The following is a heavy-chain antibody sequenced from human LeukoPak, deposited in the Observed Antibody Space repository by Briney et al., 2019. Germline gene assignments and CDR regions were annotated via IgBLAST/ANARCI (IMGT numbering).Heavy chain of an antibody. J-gene: IGHJ6*02. D-gene: IGHD6-19*01. CDR2: IRQDDSEK. Sequence: GGSLRLSCSASGFTFSDYWMMWVRQAPGKGREWVGNIRQDDSEKNYVDSVKGRFTISRDNSKNTLYLQMNILRAEDTAVYFCARIAVADEYYYYTMDVWGQGTPVTVS. CDR3: ARIAVADEYYYYTMDV. V-gene: IGHV3-7*01. CDR1: GFTFSDYW.